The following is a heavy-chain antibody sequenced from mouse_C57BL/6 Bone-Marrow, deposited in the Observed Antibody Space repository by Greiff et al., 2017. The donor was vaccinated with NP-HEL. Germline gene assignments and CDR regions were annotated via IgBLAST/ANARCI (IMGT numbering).Heavy chain of an antibody. CDR2: IYPRSGNT. V-gene: IGHV1-81*01. J-gene: IGHJ2*01. CDR3: ARSRFTTVVATTHYFDY. Sequence: VKLVESGAELARPGASVKLSCKASGYTFTSYGISWVKQRTGQGLEWIGEIYPRSGNTYYNEKFKGKATLTADKSSSTAYMELRSLTSEDSAVYFCARSRFTTVVATTHYFDYWGQGTTLTVSS. CDR1: GYTFTSYG. D-gene: IGHD1-1*01.